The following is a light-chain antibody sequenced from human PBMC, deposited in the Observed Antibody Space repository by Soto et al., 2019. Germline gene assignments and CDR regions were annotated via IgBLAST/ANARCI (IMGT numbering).Light chain of an antibody. J-gene: IGLJ2*01. CDR1: SSDVGSYNL. CDR2: EGS. Sequence: QSALTQPASVSGSPGQSITISCTGTSSDVGSYNLVSWYQHHPGKAPNLMIYEGSNRPSGVSNRFSGSKSGNTASLTISGLQAEGEADYYCSSYAGAVVFGGGTKVTVL. CDR3: SSYAGAVV. V-gene: IGLV2-23*01.